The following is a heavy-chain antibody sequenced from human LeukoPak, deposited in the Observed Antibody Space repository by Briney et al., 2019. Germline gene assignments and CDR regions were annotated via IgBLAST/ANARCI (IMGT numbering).Heavy chain of an antibody. CDR3: ARDRKGYSGYDLYYYMDV. J-gene: IGHJ6*03. D-gene: IGHD5-12*01. CDR1: GFTFSSYA. CDR2: ITSGYST. Sequence: GGSLRLSCAASGFTFSSYAMSWVRQAPGKGLEWVSAITSGYSTYYADSVKGRFTISRDNSKNTLYLQMNSLRAEDTAVYYCARDRKGYSGYDLYYYMDVWGKGTTVTISS. V-gene: IGHV3-23*01.